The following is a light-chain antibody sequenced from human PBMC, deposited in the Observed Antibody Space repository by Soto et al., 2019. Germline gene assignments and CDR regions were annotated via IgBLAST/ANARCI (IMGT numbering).Light chain of an antibody. CDR2: KAS. Sequence: DIQMTQSPSTLSASVGDRVTMTCRASQTISSWLAWYQQKPVKAPKLLIYKASSLESGVPSRFSGGGSGTDFTLTISSLQPEDVATYYCQKYNSAPWTFGQGTKVDI. CDR3: QKYNSAPWT. V-gene: IGKV1-5*03. J-gene: IGKJ1*01. CDR1: QTISSW.